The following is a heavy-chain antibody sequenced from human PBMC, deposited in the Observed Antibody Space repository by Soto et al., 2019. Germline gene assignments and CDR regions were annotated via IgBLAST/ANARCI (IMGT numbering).Heavy chain of an antibody. CDR1: GGTFSSYA. CDR3: ARAQIVVETRGYYYYGMDV. D-gene: IGHD2-2*01. CDR2: IIPIFGTA. Sequence: QVQLVQSGAEVKKPGSSVKVSCKASGGTFSSYAISWVRQAPGQGLEWMGGIIPIFGTANYAQKFQGRVTITEDESTSTAYMERSSLGSEDTAVYYCARAQIVVETRGYYYYGMDVWGQGTTVTVSS. J-gene: IGHJ6*02. V-gene: IGHV1-69*01.